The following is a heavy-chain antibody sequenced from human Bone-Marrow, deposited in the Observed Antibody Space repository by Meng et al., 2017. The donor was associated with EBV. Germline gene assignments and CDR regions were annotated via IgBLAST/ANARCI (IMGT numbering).Heavy chain of an antibody. Sequence: LGRVGAEVKKPGASVKVACKGSGYTCSSFDINWVRQATGQGLEWMGWMSPDSGKTGYAEKFQGRVTLTRDTSINTAYLELSSLTSEDTAVYYCARNLYGDGMRDYWGQGTLVTVSS. CDR3: ARNLYGDGMRDY. J-gene: IGHJ4*02. CDR2: MSPDSGKT. V-gene: IGHV1-8*01. D-gene: IGHD2-21*02. CDR1: GYTCSSFD.